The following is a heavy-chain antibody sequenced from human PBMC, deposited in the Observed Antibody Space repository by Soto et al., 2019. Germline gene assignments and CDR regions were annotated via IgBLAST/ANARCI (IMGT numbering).Heavy chain of an antibody. CDR3: AELPLNDNYDDYRKFHA. CDR1: GCTFTSYG. D-gene: IGHD4-17*01. V-gene: IGHV1-18*03. Sequence: ASVKVSCKASGCTFTSYGISWVRQAPGQGLEWMGWISAYNGNTNYAQKLQGRLTRTTDTSTRTAYMEMRSLRPDDMAVYYCAELPLNDNYDDYRKFHAWGQGTLVTVSS. J-gene: IGHJ5*01. CDR2: ISAYNGNT.